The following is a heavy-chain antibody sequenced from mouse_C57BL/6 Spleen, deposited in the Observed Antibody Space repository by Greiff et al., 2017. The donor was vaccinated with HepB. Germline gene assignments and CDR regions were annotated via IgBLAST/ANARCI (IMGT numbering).Heavy chain of an antibody. J-gene: IGHJ2*01. CDR2: ISDGGSYT. D-gene: IGHD1-1*01. V-gene: IGHV5-4*03. CDR1: GFTFSSYA. Sequence: EVKLMESGGGLVKPGGSLKLSCAASGFTFSSYAMSWVRQTPEKRLEWVATISDGGSYTYYPDNVKGRFTISRDNAKNNLYLQMSHLKSEDTAMYYCARGRRGISPDYWGQGTTLTVSS. CDR3: ARGRRGISPDY.